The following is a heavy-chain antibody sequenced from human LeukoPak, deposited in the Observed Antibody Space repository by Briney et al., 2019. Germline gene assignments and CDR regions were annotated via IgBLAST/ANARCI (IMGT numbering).Heavy chain of an antibody. CDR1: GFTFSGSA. J-gene: IGHJ4*02. CDR2: IRSKANSYAT. D-gene: IGHD3-22*01. V-gene: IGHV3-73*01. CDR3: TSGYYDSSGYSTPY. Sequence: PGGSLKLSCAASGFTFSGSAMHWVRRASGKGLEWVGRIRSKANSYATAYAASVKGRFTISRDDSKNTAYLQMNSLKTEDTAVYYCTSGYYDSSGYSTPYWGQGTLVTVSS.